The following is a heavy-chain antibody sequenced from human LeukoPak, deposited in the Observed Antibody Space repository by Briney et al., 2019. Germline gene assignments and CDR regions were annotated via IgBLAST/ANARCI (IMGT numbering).Heavy chain of an antibody. V-gene: IGHV4-61*02. CDR2: IYTSGST. CDR1: GGSISSGTYY. D-gene: IGHD2-15*01. Sequence: PSQTLSLTCTVSGGSISSGTYYWSWIRQPAGKGLEWNGRIYTSGSTNYNPSLKSRVTISVDRSKNQFSLKLSSVTAADTAVYYCARGVGGYCSGGSCYSGPNWFDPWGQGTLVTVSS. J-gene: IGHJ5*02. CDR3: ARGVGGYCSGGSCYSGPNWFDP.